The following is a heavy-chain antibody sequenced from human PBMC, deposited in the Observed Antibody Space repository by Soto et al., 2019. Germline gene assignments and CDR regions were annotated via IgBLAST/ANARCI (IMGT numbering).Heavy chain of an antibody. V-gene: IGHV5-51*01. J-gene: IGHJ6*02. D-gene: IGHD6-6*01. CDR3: ARDWGSSSNV. Sequence: GASLKISCKGVGYKFGSAWIGWVRQMPGKGLEWMGIIKPGTSDIRYSPSCRGHVTISADEAVSTAYLQWSSLKASDTAMYYCARDWGSSSNVWGQGTTVTVSS. CDR2: IKPGTSDI. CDR1: GYKFGSAW.